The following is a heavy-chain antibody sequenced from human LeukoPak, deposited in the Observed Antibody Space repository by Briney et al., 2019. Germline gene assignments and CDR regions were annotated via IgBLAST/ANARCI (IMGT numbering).Heavy chain of an antibody. V-gene: IGHV4-31*03. J-gene: IGHJ3*02. CDR3: ARDPRYIGSHRFDI. CDR1: GGSISSGGYY. CDR2: IYYSGST. D-gene: IGHD1-26*01. Sequence: PSETLSLTCTVSGGSISSGGYYWSWIRQHPGKGLEWIGYIYYSGSTYYNPSLKSRVTISVDTSKNQFSLKLSSVTAADTAVYYCARDPRYIGSHRFDIWGQGTMVTVSS.